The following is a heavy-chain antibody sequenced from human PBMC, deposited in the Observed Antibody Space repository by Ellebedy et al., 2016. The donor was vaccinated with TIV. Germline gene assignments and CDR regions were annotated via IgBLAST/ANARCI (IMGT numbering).Heavy chain of an antibody. D-gene: IGHD6-19*01. V-gene: IGHV3-33*01. CDR2: IWFDGTNI. Sequence: GESLKISCAASGFTFGSYGMHWVRQAPGKGLEWVAAIWFDGTNINYGDSVKGRFTISRDNSENALYLQMNSLKPEDTAVYYCARDWRSGLDCWGQGTLVTVSS. J-gene: IGHJ4*02. CDR1: GFTFGSYG. CDR3: ARDWRSGLDC.